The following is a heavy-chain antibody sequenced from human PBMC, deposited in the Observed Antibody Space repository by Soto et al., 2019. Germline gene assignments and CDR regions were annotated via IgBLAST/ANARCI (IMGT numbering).Heavy chain of an antibody. V-gene: IGHV1-69*02. CDR2: IIPILGIA. Sequence: SVKVSCKASGVTFSSYTISWVRQAPGQGLEWMGRIIPILGIANYAQKFQGRVTITADKSTSTAYMELSSLRSEDTAVYYCASGGTTVTTNSYYYYGMDVWGQGTTVTVSS. J-gene: IGHJ6*02. CDR3: ASGGTTVTTNSYYYYGMDV. CDR1: GVTFSSYT. D-gene: IGHD4-17*01.